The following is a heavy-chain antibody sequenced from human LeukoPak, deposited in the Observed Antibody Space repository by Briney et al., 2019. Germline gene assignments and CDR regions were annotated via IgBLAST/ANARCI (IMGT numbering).Heavy chain of an antibody. Sequence: ASLNVSCEASGDTLTAYDMHWGPQSPGQGLEWMGWINPYSGVTNYAQKFQGRVTMTRDTSISTAYLELSRLRSDDTAVYYCAREFVAARPRWFDPWGQGTLVTVSS. CDR2: INPYSGVT. CDR3: AREFVAARPRWFDP. J-gene: IGHJ5*02. V-gene: IGHV1-2*02. D-gene: IGHD6-6*01. CDR1: GDTLTAYD.